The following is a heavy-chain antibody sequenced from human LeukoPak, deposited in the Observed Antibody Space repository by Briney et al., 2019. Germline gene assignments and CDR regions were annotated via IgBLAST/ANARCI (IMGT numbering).Heavy chain of an antibody. Sequence: PGGTLRLSCAASGFTFTNYAMNWVRQAPGKGLEWVAVISYDGSNKYYADSVKGRFTISRDNSKNTLYLQMNSLRAEDTAVYYCAKDMHLNYYDSSGYPTYYFDYWGQGTLVTVSS. CDR3: AKDMHLNYYDSSGYPTYYFDY. V-gene: IGHV3-30*18. D-gene: IGHD3-22*01. J-gene: IGHJ4*02. CDR1: GFTFTNYA. CDR2: ISYDGSNK.